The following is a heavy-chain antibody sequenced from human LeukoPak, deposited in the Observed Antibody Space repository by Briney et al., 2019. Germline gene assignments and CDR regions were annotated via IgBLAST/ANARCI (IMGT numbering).Heavy chain of an antibody. Sequence: GGSLRLSCAASGFAFNTYSMNWVRQAPGKGLEWVSYISSSSSTIYYADSVKGRFTISRDNAKNSLYLQMNSLRAEDTAVYYCARDLTMGYWGQGTLVTVSS. D-gene: IGHD3-10*01. CDR1: GFAFNTYS. CDR2: ISSSSSTI. V-gene: IGHV3-48*01. CDR3: ARDLTMGY. J-gene: IGHJ4*02.